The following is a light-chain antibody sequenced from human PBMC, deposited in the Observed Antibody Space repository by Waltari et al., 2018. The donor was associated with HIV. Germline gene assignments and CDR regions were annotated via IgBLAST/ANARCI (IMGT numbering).Light chain of an antibody. Sequence: EIVLTQSPGPLSLSPGERATLSCRASQSVNTYLGWYQQKPGQPPRLLIYDVSKRATGIPARFSGSGSGTDFSLTISNLKPEDSAVYYCQHRVSWPATFGGGTKVQIK. CDR3: QHRVSWPAT. CDR1: QSVNTY. V-gene: IGKV3-11*01. J-gene: IGKJ4*01. CDR2: DVS.